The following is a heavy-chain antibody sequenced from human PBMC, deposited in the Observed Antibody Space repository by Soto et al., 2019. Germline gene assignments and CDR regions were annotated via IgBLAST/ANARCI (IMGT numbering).Heavy chain of an antibody. D-gene: IGHD5-12*01. CDR3: TRPKNELRFYSYNGIDV. CDR2: VHDSWGS. CDR1: GGSISSYY. V-gene: IGHV4-59*08. J-gene: IGHJ6*02. Sequence: SETLSLTCTVSGGSISSYYWSWFRQTPGKGLEWIGYVHDSWGSNYNPSLKSRVAISLDTSKSQFSLKLTSVTATDTAVYYCTRPKNELRFYSYNGIDVWGQGTTVTV.